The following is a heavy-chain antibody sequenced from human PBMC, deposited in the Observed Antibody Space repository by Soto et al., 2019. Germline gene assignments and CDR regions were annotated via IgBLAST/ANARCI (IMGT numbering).Heavy chain of an antibody. CDR2: ISTSSTTI. CDR1: GFNFGGYD. J-gene: IGHJ4*01. V-gene: IGHV3-48*02. D-gene: IGHD6-13*01. CDR3: ARSGYGSSDFDH. Sequence: GGSLRLSCAASGFNFGGYDMNWVRQAPGKGLEWVSYISTSSTTIYYAESVKGRFTISRDNAKNSLYLQMTSLRDEDTAVYYCARSGYGSSDFDHWGQGTLVTVSS.